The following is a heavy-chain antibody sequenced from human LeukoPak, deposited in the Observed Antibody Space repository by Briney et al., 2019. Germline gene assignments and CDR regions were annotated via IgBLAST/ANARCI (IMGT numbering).Heavy chain of an antibody. CDR3: ARDRRYWDPFDF. CDR1: GYTFTGFH. J-gene: IGHJ4*02. V-gene: IGHV1-2*02. Sequence: ASVKVSCKASGYTFTGFHMHWVRQAPGQGLEWMGWISPNSGGTNYAQRFQGRVTMTRDTSISTAYMELSRLRSDDTAVYYCARDRRYWDPFDFWGQGTLVTVSS. D-gene: IGHD3-16*02. CDR2: ISPNSGGT.